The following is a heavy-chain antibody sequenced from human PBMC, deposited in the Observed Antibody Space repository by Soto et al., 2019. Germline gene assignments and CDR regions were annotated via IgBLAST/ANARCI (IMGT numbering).Heavy chain of an antibody. V-gene: IGHV3-15*05. CDR3: ITYLPGGVSDYFDD. Sequence: EVHLVESGGGLVKPGGSLRLSCAASGLTFRNAWLNWVRQAPGKGLEWVARIRSTLSGGTIHYAAPVKGRFTISRDDSENMIYLQMSSLKTEDTAVYYCITYLPGGVSDYFDDWGQGTLVTVSS. J-gene: IGHJ4*02. D-gene: IGHD3-3*01. CDR2: IRSTLSGGTI. CDR1: GLTFRNAW.